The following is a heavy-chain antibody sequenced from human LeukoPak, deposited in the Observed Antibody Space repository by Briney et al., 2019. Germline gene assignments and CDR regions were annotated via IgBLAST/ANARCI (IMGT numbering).Heavy chain of an antibody. J-gene: IGHJ6*02. D-gene: IGHD3-10*01. CDR1: GGSFSGYY. CDR3: ARGWFGRQYYYYYGMDV. Sequence: PSETLSLTCAVYGGSFSGYYWSWIRQPPGKGLEWIGEISHSGSTNYNPSLKSRVTISVDTSKNQFSLKLSSVTAADTAVYYCARGWFGRQYYYYYGMDVWGQGTTVTVSS. CDR2: ISHSGST. V-gene: IGHV4-34*01.